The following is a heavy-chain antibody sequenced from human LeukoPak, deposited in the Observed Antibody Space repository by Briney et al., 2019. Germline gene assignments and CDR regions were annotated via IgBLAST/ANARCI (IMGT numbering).Heavy chain of an antibody. CDR2: INPSGGST. J-gene: IGHJ6*02. V-gene: IGHV1-46*01. D-gene: IGHD5-18*01. Sequence: GASVKVSCKASGYTFTIYYIHWVRQAPGQGLEWMGIINPSGGSTSYAQKFQGRVTMTRDTSTSTVYVELSSLRSEDTAVYYCARGYSYGYGYYYYYGMDVWGQGTTVTVSS. CDR1: GYTFTIYY. CDR3: ARGYSYGYGYYYYYGMDV.